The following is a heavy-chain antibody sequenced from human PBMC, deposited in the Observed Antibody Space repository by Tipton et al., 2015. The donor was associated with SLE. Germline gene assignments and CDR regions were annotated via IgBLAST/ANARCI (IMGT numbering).Heavy chain of an antibody. CDR2: ISSSGSTI. CDR1: GFTFSSYE. V-gene: IGHV3-48*03. J-gene: IGHJ1*01. D-gene: IGHD6-13*01. Sequence: GSLRLSCAASGFTFSSYEMNWVRQAPGKGLEWVSYISSSGSTIYSADSVKGRFTISRDNAKNSLYLQMNSLRAEDTAVYYCARDPWTSGYSSSWSRAEYFQHWGQGTLVTVSS. CDR3: ARDPWTSGYSSSWSRAEYFQH.